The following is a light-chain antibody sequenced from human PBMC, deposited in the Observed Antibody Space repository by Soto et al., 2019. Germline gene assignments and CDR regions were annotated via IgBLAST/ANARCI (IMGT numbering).Light chain of an antibody. V-gene: IGLV1-44*01. CDR3: ATWYDSLNGWV. CDR2: SNN. J-gene: IGLJ3*02. CDR1: SSNIGSNA. Sequence: QSVLTQPPSAAGTPGQRVTISCSGSSSNIGSNAVSWYQQLPGTAPKVLIYSNNQRPSGVPDRFSGSKSGTTAALAISGRQSDDDADYYCATWYDSLNGWVFGGGTMLTVL.